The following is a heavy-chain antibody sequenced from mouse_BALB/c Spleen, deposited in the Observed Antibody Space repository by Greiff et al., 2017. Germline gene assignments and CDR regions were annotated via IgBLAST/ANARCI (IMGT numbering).Heavy chain of an antibody. Sequence: VQLQQSGAELARPGASVKLSCKASGYTFTSYWMQWVKQRPGQGLEWIGAIYPGDGDTRYTQKFKGKATLTADKSSSTAYMQLSSLASEDSAVYYCARRAYYGNYEGYFDVWGAGTTVTVSS. CDR3: ARRAYYGNYEGYFDV. V-gene: IGHV1-87*01. CDR1: GYTFTSYW. CDR2: IYPGDGDT. J-gene: IGHJ1*01. D-gene: IGHD2-10*01.